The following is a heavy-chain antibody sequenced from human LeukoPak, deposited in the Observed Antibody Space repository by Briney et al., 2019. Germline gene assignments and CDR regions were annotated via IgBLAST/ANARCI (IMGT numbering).Heavy chain of an antibody. J-gene: IGHJ3*02. V-gene: IGHV3-30-3*01. Sequence: TGGSLRLSCAASGFTFSSYAMHWVRQAPGKGLEWVAVISYDGSNKYYADSVKGRFTISRDNSKNTLYLQMNSLRAEDTAVYYCARATGDLGALDIWGQGTMVTVSS. D-gene: IGHD3-10*01. CDR3: ARATGDLGALDI. CDR1: GFTFSSYA. CDR2: ISYDGSNK.